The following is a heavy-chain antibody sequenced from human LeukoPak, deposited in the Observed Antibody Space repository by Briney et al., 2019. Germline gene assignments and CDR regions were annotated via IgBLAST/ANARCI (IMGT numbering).Heavy chain of an antibody. V-gene: IGHV4-59*11. Sequence: PSETLSLTCTVSGGSMKGHYWTWIRQPPGEGLEWIGYIYHSGSTNYNPSLKRRATISVDTSKNQFSLKLSSVTAADTAVYFCARDGTYYDPLDPWGQGTLVTVSS. CDR2: IYHSGST. J-gene: IGHJ5*02. CDR1: GGSMKGHY. CDR3: ARDGTYYDPLDP. D-gene: IGHD3-3*01.